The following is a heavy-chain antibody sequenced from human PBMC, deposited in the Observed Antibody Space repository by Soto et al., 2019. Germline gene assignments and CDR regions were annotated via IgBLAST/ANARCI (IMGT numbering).Heavy chain of an antibody. CDR1: GYTFTGYF. Sequence: ASVKVSCKASGYTFTGYFMHWVRQAPGQGLGWMGWINPNSGGTNYAQKFQGRVTMTRDTSISTAYMELSRLRSDDTAVYYCARDYGDYHNWFDPWGPGTLVTVSS. J-gene: IGHJ5*02. CDR3: ARDYGDYHNWFDP. D-gene: IGHD4-17*01. V-gene: IGHV1-2*02. CDR2: INPNSGGT.